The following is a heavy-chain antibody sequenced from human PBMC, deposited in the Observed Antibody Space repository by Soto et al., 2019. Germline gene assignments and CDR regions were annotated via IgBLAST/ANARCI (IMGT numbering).Heavy chain of an antibody. Sequence: QVQLVQSGPEVKKPGASVKVSCEASGYTFTTSGISWVRQAPGQGLEWMGWISTYNGDTNSAQKFQGRVTMTADTSTGTVYMELMSLKSDDTAVYYCARQGSWPYYYHGLGVWGQGTTVTVSS. CDR2: ISTYNGDT. CDR1: GYTFTTSG. CDR3: ARQGSWPYYYHGLGV. J-gene: IGHJ6*02. V-gene: IGHV1-18*01. D-gene: IGHD1-26*01.